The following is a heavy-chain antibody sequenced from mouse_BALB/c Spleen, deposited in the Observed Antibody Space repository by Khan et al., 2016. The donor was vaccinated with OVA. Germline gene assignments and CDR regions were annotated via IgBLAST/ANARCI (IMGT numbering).Heavy chain of an antibody. J-gene: IGHJ2*01. V-gene: IGHV14-3*02. Sequence: EVQLQESGAELVKPGASVKLSCTASGFNIKDTYMHWVKQTPEQGLEWIGRIDPANGNPTYDQKFKGQATITADTSSNTAYLQLSSLTSEDTAVEYCGRMNAWGQGTTLTVSS. CDR1: GFNIKDTY. CDR2: IDPANGNP. CDR3: GRMNA.